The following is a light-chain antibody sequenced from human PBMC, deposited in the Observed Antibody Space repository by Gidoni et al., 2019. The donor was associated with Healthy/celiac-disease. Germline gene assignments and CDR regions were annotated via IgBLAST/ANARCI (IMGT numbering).Light chain of an antibody. CDR3: NSRDSSGNHWV. CDR2: GKN. J-gene: IGLJ3*02. V-gene: IGLV3-19*01. Sequence: SSELTQDPAVSVALGQTVRITCQGDSLRSYYASWYQQKPGQAPVLVIYGKNNRPSVIPDRFSGSSSGNTASLTITGAQAEDEAYYYCNSRDSSGNHWVFGGGTKLTVL. CDR1: SLRSYY.